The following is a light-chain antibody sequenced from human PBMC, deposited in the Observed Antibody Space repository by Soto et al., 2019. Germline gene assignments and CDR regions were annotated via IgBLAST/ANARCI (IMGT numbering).Light chain of an antibody. V-gene: IGLV4-69*01. CDR2: LNNDGSH. J-gene: IGLJ2*01. CDR1: SGHSSYA. Sequence: QPVLTQSPSASASLGASVKLTCTLSSGHSSYAIAWHQKQPGKCPRYLMDLNNDGSHTKGDGIPDRFSGSSSGADRFLIISSLQSEDEADYYCQTWGTGFQFFGGGTKLTVL. CDR3: QTWGTGFQF.